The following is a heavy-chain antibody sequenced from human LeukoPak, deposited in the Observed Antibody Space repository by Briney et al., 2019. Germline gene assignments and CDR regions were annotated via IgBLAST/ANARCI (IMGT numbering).Heavy chain of an antibody. J-gene: IGHJ4*02. Sequence: ASVKVSCKVSGYTLTELSMHWVRQAPGKGLEWMGGFDPEDGETIYAQKFQGRVTMTEDTSTDTAYMEPSSLRSEDTAVYYCATVAQTPYYYDSSGYYVDWGQGTLVTVSS. CDR3: ATVAQTPYYYDSSGYYVD. CDR1: GYTLTELS. D-gene: IGHD3-22*01. CDR2: FDPEDGET. V-gene: IGHV1-24*01.